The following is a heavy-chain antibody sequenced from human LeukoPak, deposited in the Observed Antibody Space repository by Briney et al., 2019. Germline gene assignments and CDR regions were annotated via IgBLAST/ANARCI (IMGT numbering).Heavy chain of an antibody. J-gene: IGHJ4*02. CDR1: GGSFSDYH. V-gene: IGHV4-34*01. Sequence: SETLSLTCAVYGGSFSDYHWSWIRQPPGKGLEWIGEINHSGSTNYSPSLRSRVTISVDMSKNQVSLKLSSVTAADTAVYYCARGRDYGDYLFHYWGQGTLVTVSS. CDR2: INHSGST. D-gene: IGHD4-17*01. CDR3: ARGRDYGDYLFHY.